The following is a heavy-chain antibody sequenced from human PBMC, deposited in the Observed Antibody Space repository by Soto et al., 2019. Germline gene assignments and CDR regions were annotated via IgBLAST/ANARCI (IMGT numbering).Heavy chain of an antibody. Sequence: GGSLRLSCAASGFTFRNAWMNWVRQAQGKGLEWVGRIKSKTDGGTTDYAAPVKGRFTISRDDSKNTLYLQMNSLKTEDTAVYYCTTGEKPVPPYSGYDYVRHYWGQGTLVTVSS. CDR1: GFTFRNAW. J-gene: IGHJ4*02. CDR3: TTGEKPVPPYSGYDYVRHY. V-gene: IGHV3-15*07. CDR2: IKSKTDGGTT. D-gene: IGHD5-12*01.